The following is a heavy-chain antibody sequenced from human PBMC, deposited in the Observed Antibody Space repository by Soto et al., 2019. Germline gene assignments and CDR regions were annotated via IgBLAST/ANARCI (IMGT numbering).Heavy chain of an antibody. Sequence: PSETLSLTCAVYGGSISSSTYYRGWIRQSPRRGLEWIGSKYYSGTTYYNPSLKSRVTVSVDTSKNQFSLKLTSVTAADTAIYYCARARQYYDCELDPWGQGTLVTVSS. CDR2: KYYSGTT. D-gene: IGHD3-16*01. CDR1: GGSISSSTYY. V-gene: IGHV4-39*07. CDR3: ARARQYYDCELDP. J-gene: IGHJ5*02.